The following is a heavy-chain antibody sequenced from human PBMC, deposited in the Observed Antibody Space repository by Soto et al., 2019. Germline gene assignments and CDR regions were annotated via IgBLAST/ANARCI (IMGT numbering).Heavy chain of an antibody. CDR3: AIGYYSGSNPSSFDY. Sequence: QLQLVQSGAEVREPGSSVKVSCKASGGTFSSYTVIWVRQAPGQGLEWMGGITPTLNIAKYAEKFQGRVTIAADESTSTVSVHLSSLRSEDAAVYFCAIGYYSGSNPSSFDYWGQGTLVAVSS. V-gene: IGHV1-69*01. D-gene: IGHD1-26*01. CDR1: GGTFSSYT. CDR2: ITPTLNIA. J-gene: IGHJ4*02.